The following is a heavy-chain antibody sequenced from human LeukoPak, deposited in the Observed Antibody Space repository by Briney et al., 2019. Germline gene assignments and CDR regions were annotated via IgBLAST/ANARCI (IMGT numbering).Heavy chain of an antibody. CDR2: ITGSGGNT. V-gene: IGHV3-23*01. CDR3: AKRISGWYFTDY. Sequence: GGSLRLSCAASGFTFSSYAMSWVRLAPGKGLEWVSAITGSGGNTHYTDSVKGRFTISRDNSKNTLYLQMNGLRAEDTAVYYCAKRISGWYFTDYWGQRTLVTVSS. J-gene: IGHJ4*02. CDR1: GFTFSSYA. D-gene: IGHD6-19*01.